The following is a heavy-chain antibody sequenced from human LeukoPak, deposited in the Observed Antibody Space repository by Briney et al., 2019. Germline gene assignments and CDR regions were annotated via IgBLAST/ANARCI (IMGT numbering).Heavy chain of an antibody. CDR2: INSDGSST. V-gene: IGHV3-74*01. J-gene: IGHJ4*02. CDR1: GFTFSSYW. CDR3: ARVAGYYPYFDY. Sequence: GGSLRLSCAASGFTFSSYWMHWVRQAPGKGLVWVSRINSDGSSTSYADSVKGRFTTSRDNAKNTLYLQMNSLRAEDTAVYYCARVAGYYPYFDYWGQGTLVTVSS. D-gene: IGHD3-10*01.